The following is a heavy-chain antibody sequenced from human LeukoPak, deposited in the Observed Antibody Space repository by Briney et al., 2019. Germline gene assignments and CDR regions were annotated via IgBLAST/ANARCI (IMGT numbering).Heavy chain of an antibody. Sequence: GGSLRLSCAASGFPFSSYEMNWVRQAPGKRLQWVSHISSSGNKIYYAASVKGRFTISRDNAKNSLYLQIDSLRAEDTAVYYCARGQRPQYTSTWDNWFDPWGQGTQVTVSS. CDR3: ARGQRPQYTSTWDNWFDP. D-gene: IGHD2-2*01. CDR1: GFPFSSYE. CDR2: ISSSGNKI. V-gene: IGHV3-48*03. J-gene: IGHJ5*02.